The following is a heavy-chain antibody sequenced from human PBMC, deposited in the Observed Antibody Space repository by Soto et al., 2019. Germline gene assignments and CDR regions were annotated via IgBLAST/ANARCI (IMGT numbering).Heavy chain of an antibody. CDR3: ARVQTASYYYYAMDV. CDR1: GGSVSYYY. Sequence: PSETLSLTCTVSGGSVSYYYWSWIRQPPGKGLEWIGYIYYSGSTYYNPSLKSRVTMSVDTSKNQFSLKLSSVTAVDTAVYYCARVQTASYYYYAMDVWGQGTTVTVSS. CDR2: IYYSGST. J-gene: IGHJ6*02. V-gene: IGHV4-59*02.